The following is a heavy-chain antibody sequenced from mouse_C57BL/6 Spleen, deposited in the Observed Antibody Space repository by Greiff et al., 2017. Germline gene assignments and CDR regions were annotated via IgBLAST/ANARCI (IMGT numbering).Heavy chain of an antibody. CDR2: IYPGSGST. V-gene: IGHV1-55*01. CDR3: ARGTTGWFAY. CDR1: GYTFTSYW. Sequence: QVQLQQSGAELVKPGASVKMSCKASGYTFTSYWINWVKQRPGQGLEWIGDIYPGSGSTNYNEKFKSKATLTVDTSSSTAYMQLSSLTSEDSAVYYCARGTTGWFAYWGQGTLVTVSA. J-gene: IGHJ3*01. D-gene: IGHD2-14*01.